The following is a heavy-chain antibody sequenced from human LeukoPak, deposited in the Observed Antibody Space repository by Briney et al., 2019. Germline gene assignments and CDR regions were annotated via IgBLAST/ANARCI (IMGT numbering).Heavy chain of an antibody. D-gene: IGHD1-26*01. CDR2: ISSSGSTI. Sequence: GSLRFSCAASGFTFSDYYMCWIRQAPGKGLEWVSYISSSGSTIYYADSVKGRFTISRDNAKNSLYLQMNSLRAEDTAVYYCARARRWELLADPWGQGTLVTVSS. V-gene: IGHV3-11*01. J-gene: IGHJ5*02. CDR3: ARARRWELLADP. CDR1: GFTFSDYY.